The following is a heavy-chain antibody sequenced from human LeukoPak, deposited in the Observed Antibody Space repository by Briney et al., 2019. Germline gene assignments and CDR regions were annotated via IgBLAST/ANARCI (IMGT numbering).Heavy chain of an antibody. CDR1: GGSSSSSSYY. V-gene: IGHV4-39*01. Sequence: PSETLSLXCTVSGGSSSSSSYYWGWSRQPPGKGLEWIGSIYYSGSTYYNPSLKSRVTISVDTSKNQFSLKLSSVTAADTAVYYCASPHIVVVTATPGRAFDIWGQGTMVTVSS. CDR2: IYYSGST. J-gene: IGHJ3*02. D-gene: IGHD2-21*02. CDR3: ASPHIVVVTATPGRAFDI.